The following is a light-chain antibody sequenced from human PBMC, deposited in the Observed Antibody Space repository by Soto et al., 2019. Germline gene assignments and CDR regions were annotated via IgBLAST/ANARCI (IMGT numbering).Light chain of an antibody. J-gene: IGKJ5*01. CDR2: DVS. V-gene: IGKV3-11*01. Sequence: EIVLTQSPATLSLSPGERATLSCRASRSVTTYFAWYQQKPGQAPRLLIYDVSKRAPAIPGRFSGSGSGTDFTLTISSLEPEDFAVYYCQQRTNWPITFGQGTRLEIK. CDR1: RSVTTY. CDR3: QQRTNWPIT.